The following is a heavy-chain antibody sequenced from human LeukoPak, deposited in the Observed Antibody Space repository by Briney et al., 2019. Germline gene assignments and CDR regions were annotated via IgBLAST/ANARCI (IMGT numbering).Heavy chain of an antibody. V-gene: IGHV3-48*04. Sequence: GGSLRFSCAASGFTFTTYMMTWVRQAPGKGLEWLSYISESGDSIYYRDSVKGRFTISRDNAKNSLYLQMDSLRAEDTAVYFCARAPVVFWSGYLGMDVWGKGTTVTVSS. D-gene: IGHD3-3*01. CDR1: GFTFTTYM. CDR3: ARAPVVFWSGYLGMDV. J-gene: IGHJ6*04. CDR2: ISESGDSI.